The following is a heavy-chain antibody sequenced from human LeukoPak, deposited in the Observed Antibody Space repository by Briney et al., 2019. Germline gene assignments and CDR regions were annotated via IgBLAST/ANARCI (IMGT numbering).Heavy chain of an antibody. CDR3: SRERGGSGSLDY. Sequence: ESLNISCKGSGYIFTYYWIAWVRQMPRKGREWMGIIYPSDSDTTHSPSFQGQVTLSAQKSIKTPYLQCSSLDPPATALFYCSRERGGSGSLDYWGQGTLVSVSS. J-gene: IGHJ4*02. CDR2: IYPSDSDT. V-gene: IGHV5-51*01. D-gene: IGHD3-10*01. CDR1: GYIFTYYW.